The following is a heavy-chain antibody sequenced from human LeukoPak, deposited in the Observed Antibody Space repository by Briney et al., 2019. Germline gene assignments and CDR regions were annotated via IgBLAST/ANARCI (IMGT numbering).Heavy chain of an antibody. Sequence: GGSLRLSCAASGFTFSSYAMHWVRQVPGKGLQYVSAISSSGGSTYYANSVKGRFTISRDNSKNTLYLQMGSLRTEDMAIYYCARGPDVVLVSHWSFFDYWGQGTLVTVSS. CDR1: GFTFSSYA. J-gene: IGHJ4*02. D-gene: IGHD2-8*02. CDR3: ARGPDVVLVSHWSFFDY. V-gene: IGHV3-64*01. CDR2: ISSSGGST.